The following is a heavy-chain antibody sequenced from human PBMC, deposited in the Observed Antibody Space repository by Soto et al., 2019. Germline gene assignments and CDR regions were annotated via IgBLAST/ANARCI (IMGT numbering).Heavy chain of an antibody. V-gene: IGHV5-10-1*01. J-gene: IGHJ3*02. CDR1: GYSFTSYW. CDR2: IDPSDSYT. Sequence: GESLKISCKGSGYSFTSYWISWVRQMPGKGLEWMGRIDPSDSYTNYSPYFQGHVTISADKSISTAYLQWSSLKASDTALYYCARPVYSSSWHDAFDIWGQGTMVTVSS. D-gene: IGHD6-13*01. CDR3: ARPVYSSSWHDAFDI.